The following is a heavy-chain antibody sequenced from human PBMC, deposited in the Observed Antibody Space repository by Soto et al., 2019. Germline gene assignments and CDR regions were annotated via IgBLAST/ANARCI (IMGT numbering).Heavy chain of an antibody. CDR1: GFTFSSYS. Sequence: GGSLRLSCAASGFTFSSYSMNWVRQAPGKGLEWVSSISSSSSYIYYADSVKGRFTISRDNAKNSLYLQMNSLRAEDTAVYYCARDKIMVRGGNDYWGQGTLVTVSS. J-gene: IGHJ4*02. CDR3: ARDKIMVRGGNDY. V-gene: IGHV3-21*01. D-gene: IGHD3-10*01. CDR2: ISSSSSYI.